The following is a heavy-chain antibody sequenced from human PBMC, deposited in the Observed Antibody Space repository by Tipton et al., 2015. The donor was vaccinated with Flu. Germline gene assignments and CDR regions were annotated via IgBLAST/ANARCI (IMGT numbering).Heavy chain of an antibody. CDR2: IKQDGSEK. CDR1: GFSFSRYW. V-gene: IGHV3-7*01. J-gene: IGHJ4*02. D-gene: IGHD6-13*01. CDR3: ARSSYSSSWFFDY. Sequence: SLRLSCAASGFSFSRYWMNWVRQAPGKGLEWVAKIKQDGSEKYYVDSVKGRFTISRDNAKNSLYLQMNSLRAEDTAVYFCARSSYSSSWFFDYWGQGTLVTVSS.